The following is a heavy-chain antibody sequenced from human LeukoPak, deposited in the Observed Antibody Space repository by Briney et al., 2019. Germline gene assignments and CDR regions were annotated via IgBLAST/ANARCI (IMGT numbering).Heavy chain of an antibody. CDR1: GVSISSNSYY. CDR3: ASALRPPIPTYYDSSGGFDY. Sequence: SETLSLTCTVSGVSISSNSYYWSWIRQPPGKGLEWIGYIYYSGSTNYNPSLKSRVTISVDTSKNQFSLKLSSVTAADTAVYYCASALRPPIPTYYDSSGGFDYWGQGTLVTVSS. J-gene: IGHJ4*02. D-gene: IGHD3-22*01. V-gene: IGHV4-61*01. CDR2: IYYSGST.